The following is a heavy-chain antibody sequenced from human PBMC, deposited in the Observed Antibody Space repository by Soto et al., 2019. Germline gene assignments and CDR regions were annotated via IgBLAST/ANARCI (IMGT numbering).Heavy chain of an antibody. CDR2: INPNSGGT. CDR3: ARAGVGATSAFDI. V-gene: IGHV1-2*04. D-gene: IGHD1-26*01. J-gene: IGHJ3*02. CDR1: GYTFTGYY. Sequence: ASVKVSCKASGYTFTGYYMHWVRQAPGQGLERMGWINPNSGGTNYAQKFQGWVTMTRDTSISTAYMELSRLRSDDTAVYYCARAGVGATSAFDIWGQGTMVTVSS.